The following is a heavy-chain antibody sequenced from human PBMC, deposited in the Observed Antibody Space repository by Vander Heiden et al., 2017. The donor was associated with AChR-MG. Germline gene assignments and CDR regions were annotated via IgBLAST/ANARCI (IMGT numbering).Heavy chain of an antibody. CDR3: ARDRTYYDFWSGPPRTVYYYMDV. V-gene: IGHV1-69*01. CDR1: GGTFSSYA. Sequence: QVQLVQSGAEVKKPGSSVKVSCKASGGTFSSYAISWVRQAPGQRLEWMGGIIPIFGTANYAQKFQGRVTITADESTSTAYMELSSLRSEDTAVYYCARDRTYYDFWSGPPRTVYYYMDVWGKGTTVTVSS. D-gene: IGHD3-3*01. J-gene: IGHJ6*03. CDR2: IIPIFGTA.